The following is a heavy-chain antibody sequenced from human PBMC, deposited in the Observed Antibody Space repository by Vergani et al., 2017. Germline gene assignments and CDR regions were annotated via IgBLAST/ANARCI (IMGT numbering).Heavy chain of an antibody. V-gene: IGHV3-30*02. J-gene: IGHJ4*02. CDR3: AKDRYGPMVRGVIKTSVFDY. CDR2: IRYDGSNK. D-gene: IGHD3-10*01. Sequence: QVQLVVSGGGVVQPGGSLRLSCAASGFTFSSYGMHWVRQAPGKGLEWVAFIRYDGSNKYYADSVKGRFTISRDNSKNTLYLQMNSLRAEDTAVYYCAKDRYGPMVRGVIKTSVFDYWGQGTLVTVSS. CDR1: GFTFSSYG.